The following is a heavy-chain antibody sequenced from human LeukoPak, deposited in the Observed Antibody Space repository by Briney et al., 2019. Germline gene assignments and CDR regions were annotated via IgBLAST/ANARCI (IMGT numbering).Heavy chain of an antibody. D-gene: IGHD1-1*01. CDR2: IGANGDT. V-gene: IGHV3-23*01. J-gene: IGHJ4*02. Sequence: PGGSLRLSCAASGFNFIGFPMSWFRQAPGKGLEWVSFIGANGDTNYAESAKDRFTISRDNSKRTLFLEMHSLRVDNTAVYYCARWNRMANREFFDWGQGTLVVVAS. CDR3: ARWNRMANREFFD. CDR1: GFNFIGFP.